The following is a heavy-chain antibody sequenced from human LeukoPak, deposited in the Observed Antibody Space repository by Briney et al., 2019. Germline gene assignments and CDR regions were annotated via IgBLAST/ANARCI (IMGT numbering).Heavy chain of an antibody. V-gene: IGHV3-23*01. D-gene: IGHD3-9*01. CDR2: ILGSGGST. J-gene: IGHJ4*02. CDR1: GFTFSNYA. CDR3: AKWGDYDVLTGYYVPDY. Sequence: GASMRLACAASGFTFSNYAMSWVRQAPGKGLEWVSAILGSGGSTYYADSVKGRFTVSRDNSKSTLYLQMNSLRAEDTALYYCAKWGDYDVLTGYYVPDYWGQGTLVTVSS.